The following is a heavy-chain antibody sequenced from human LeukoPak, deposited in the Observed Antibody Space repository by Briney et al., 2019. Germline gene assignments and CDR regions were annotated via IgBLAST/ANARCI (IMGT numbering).Heavy chain of an antibody. CDR1: GYTFTSYG. CDR2: ISAYNGNT. J-gene: IGHJ4*02. D-gene: IGHD2-2*01. Sequence: ASVKVSCKASGYTFTSYGIIWVPQAPGQGLEWMGWISAYNGNTNYAQKLQGRVTMTTDTSTSTAYMELRSLRSDDTAVYYCARGPKRAVVPAARLFDYWGQGTLVTVSS. V-gene: IGHV1-18*01. CDR3: ARGPKRAVVPAARLFDY.